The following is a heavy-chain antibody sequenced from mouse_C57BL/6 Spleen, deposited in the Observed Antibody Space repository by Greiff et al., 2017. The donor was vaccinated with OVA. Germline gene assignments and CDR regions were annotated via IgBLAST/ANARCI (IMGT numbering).Heavy chain of an antibody. CDR3: ARFSYSLYAMDY. Sequence: VQLQQPGAELVRPGSSVKLSCKASGYTFTSYWMDWVKQRPGQGLEWIGNIYPSDSETHYNQKFKDKATLTVDKSSSTAYMQLSSLTSEDSAVYCCARFSYSLYAMDYWGQGTSVTVSS. D-gene: IGHD2-12*01. CDR2: IYPSDSET. J-gene: IGHJ4*01. V-gene: IGHV1-61*01. CDR1: GYTFTSYW.